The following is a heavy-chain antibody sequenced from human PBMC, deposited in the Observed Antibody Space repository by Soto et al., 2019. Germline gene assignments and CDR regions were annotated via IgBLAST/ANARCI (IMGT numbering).Heavy chain of an antibody. V-gene: IGHV1-24*01. CDR2: FDPEDGET. CDR1: GYTLAELS. D-gene: IGHD2-15*01. J-gene: IGHJ6*02. CDR3: ASNRDNPSYYYYAMDV. Sequence: ASVKPCCKVSGYTLAELSMHWLRQAPGKGVEWTGCFDPEDGETIYAQKFQGRVTMTRDTSISTAYMELSRLRADDTAVYYCASNRDNPSYYYYAMDVWAQGITVTV.